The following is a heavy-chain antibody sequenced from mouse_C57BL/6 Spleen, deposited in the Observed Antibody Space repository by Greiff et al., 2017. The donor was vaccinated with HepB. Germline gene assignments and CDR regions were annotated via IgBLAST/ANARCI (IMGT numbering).Heavy chain of an antibody. Sequence: VQGVESGPELVKPGASVKISCKASGYAFSSSWMNWVKQRPGKGLEWIGRIYPGDGDTNYNGKFKGKATLTADKSSSTAYMQLSSLTSEDSAVYFCAKGTTVEGYFDYWGQGTTLTVSS. V-gene: IGHV1-82*01. D-gene: IGHD1-1*01. CDR1: GYAFSSSW. CDR3: AKGTTVEGYFDY. CDR2: IYPGDGDT. J-gene: IGHJ2*01.